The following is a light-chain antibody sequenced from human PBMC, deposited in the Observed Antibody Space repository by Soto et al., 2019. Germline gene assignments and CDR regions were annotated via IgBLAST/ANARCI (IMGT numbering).Light chain of an antibody. CDR3: RSYPRSSTYV. CDR2: EVT. J-gene: IGLJ1*01. V-gene: IGLV2-14*01. CDR1: SSDVGAYDY. Sequence: QSALTQPASVSASPGQSIAISCSGTSSDVGAYDYVSWYQHQPGKAPKLIIYEVTYRPSGVSNRFSASKSGNTASLTISGLQAEDEADYYCRSYPRSSTYVFGTGTKLTVL.